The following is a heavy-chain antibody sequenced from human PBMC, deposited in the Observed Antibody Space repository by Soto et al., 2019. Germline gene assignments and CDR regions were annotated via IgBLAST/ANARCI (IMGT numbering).Heavy chain of an antibody. V-gene: IGHV3-33*01. CDR2: IWYDGSNK. CDR3: ARDGDFWVYYYGMDV. D-gene: IGHD3-3*01. J-gene: IGHJ6*02. Sequence: QVQLVESGGGVVQPGRSLRLSCAASGFTFSSYGMHWVRQAPGKGLEWVAVIWYDGSNKYYADSVKGRFTISRDNSKNTLYLQMKSLRAEDTAVYYCARDGDFWVYYYGMDVWGQGTTVTVSS. CDR1: GFTFSSYG.